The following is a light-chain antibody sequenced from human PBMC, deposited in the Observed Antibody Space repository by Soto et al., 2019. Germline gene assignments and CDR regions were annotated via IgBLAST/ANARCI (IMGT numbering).Light chain of an antibody. CDR2: DAY. J-gene: IGKJ5*01. CDR1: QSVSSH. CDR3: QQRNHWLPT. Sequence: ETVLTQSLDLVSLSPGERATLSCRTSQSVSSHLAWFQQRPGQPPRLLIYDAYTRATGIPARFSGPGSGTDFTLAISSLDPEDFAVYYCQQRNHWLPTVGQGTRLEI. V-gene: IGKV3-11*01.